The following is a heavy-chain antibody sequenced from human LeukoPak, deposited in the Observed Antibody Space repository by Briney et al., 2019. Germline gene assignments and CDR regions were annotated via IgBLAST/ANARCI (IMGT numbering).Heavy chain of an antibody. D-gene: IGHD3-10*01. Sequence: GGSLRLSCAASGFTFSSYAMSWVRQAPGKGLEWVSAISGSGGSTYYADSVKGRFTISRDNSKNTLYLQMNSLRAEDTALYYCAKDYGSGSYYPPRLDYWGQGTLVTVSS. CDR2: ISGSGGST. J-gene: IGHJ4*02. CDR1: GFTFSSYA. CDR3: AKDYGSGSYYPPRLDY. V-gene: IGHV3-23*01.